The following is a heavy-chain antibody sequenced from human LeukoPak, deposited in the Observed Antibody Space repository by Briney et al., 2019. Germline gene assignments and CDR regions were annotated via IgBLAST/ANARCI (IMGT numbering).Heavy chain of an antibody. CDR1: GGSISSSSYY. J-gene: IGHJ4*02. CDR2: IYHSGST. V-gene: IGHV4-39*07. Sequence: SETLSLTCTVSGGSISSSSYYWGWIRQPPGKGLEWIGYIYHSGSTYYNPSLKSRVTISVDRSKNQFSLKLSSVTAAGTAVYYCARGESSSAFDYWGQGTLVTVSS. CDR3: ARGESSSAFDY. D-gene: IGHD6-13*01.